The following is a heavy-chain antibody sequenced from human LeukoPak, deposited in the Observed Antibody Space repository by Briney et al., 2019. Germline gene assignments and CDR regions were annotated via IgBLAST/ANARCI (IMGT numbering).Heavy chain of an antibody. CDR2: ISAYNGNT. Sequence: GASVKVSCKASGFTFTSYGISWVRQAPGQGLEWMGWISAYNGNTNCAQKLQGRVTMTTDTSTSTAYMELRSLRSDDTAVYYCARSSTIAAAGTGLDYWGQGTLVTVSS. D-gene: IGHD6-13*01. CDR1: GFTFTSYG. CDR3: ARSSTIAAAGTGLDY. J-gene: IGHJ4*02. V-gene: IGHV1-18*01.